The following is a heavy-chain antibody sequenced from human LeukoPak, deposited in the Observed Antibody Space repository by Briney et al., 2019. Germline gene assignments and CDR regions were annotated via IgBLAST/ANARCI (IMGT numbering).Heavy chain of an antibody. CDR3: TRPRFRYCTNSNCYGIYYVGYMDV. V-gene: IGHV3-49*04. Sequence: GGSLRLSCTASGFTFGDYSMNWVRQAPGKGLEWVGFIRSKTYGGTTEYAASVKGRFTISRDDSKSIAYLQMNSLKTEDTAVYYCTRPRFRYCTNSNCYGIYYVGYMDVWGKGTTVTISS. CDR1: GFTFGDYS. CDR2: IRSKTYGGTT. J-gene: IGHJ6*03. D-gene: IGHD2-8*01.